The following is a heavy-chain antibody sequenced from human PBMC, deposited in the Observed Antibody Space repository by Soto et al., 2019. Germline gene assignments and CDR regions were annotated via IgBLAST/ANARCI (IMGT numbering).Heavy chain of an antibody. D-gene: IGHD1-20*01. V-gene: IGHV3-48*02. Sequence: GGPIRLSHRASGVRFSAYNVNWVRQSPGKGVELVAHITVLLTTSYAGCGKGRFTISKNNAKNTLYLQMKSLRDEATAVYYCARTHVSGIAGFDIGAQGSLVTVSS. CDR1: GVRFSAYN. J-gene: IGHJ5*02. CDR3: ARTHVSGIAGFDI. CDR2: ITVLLTT.